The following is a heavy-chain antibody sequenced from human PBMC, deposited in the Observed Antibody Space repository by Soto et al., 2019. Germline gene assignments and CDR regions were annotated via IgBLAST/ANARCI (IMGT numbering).Heavy chain of an antibody. CDR2: AYYRSKWYN. D-gene: IGHD6-13*01. CDR1: GDSVSSNSAA. CDR3: AREGGYSSSWRHHYYYYGMDV. J-gene: IGHJ6*02. V-gene: IGHV6-1*01. Sequence: LSQTLSLTCAISGDSVSSNSAAWNWIRQSPSRGLEWLGRAYYRSKWYNDYAVSVKSRITINPDTSKNQFSLQLNSVTPEDTAVYYFAREGGYSSSWRHHYYYYGMDVWGQGTTVTVSS.